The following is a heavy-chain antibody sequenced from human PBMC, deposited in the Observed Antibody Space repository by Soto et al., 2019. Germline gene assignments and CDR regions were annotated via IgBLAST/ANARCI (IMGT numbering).Heavy chain of an antibody. V-gene: IGHV1-69*01. D-gene: IGHD2-15*01. Sequence: QEQLVQSGAEVKKPGSSVTVSCKASGGTFSSNTVNWVRQAPGQGLEWMGGIIPIFGTTTYSQKFQGRVTLTADVSTSTAYMEVSSLRSEDTAVYYCATAGLRGASPGQGGLPWGRGTLLTVSS. J-gene: IGHJ5*02. CDR3: ATAGLRGASPGQGGLP. CDR1: GGTFSSNT. CDR2: IIPIFGTT.